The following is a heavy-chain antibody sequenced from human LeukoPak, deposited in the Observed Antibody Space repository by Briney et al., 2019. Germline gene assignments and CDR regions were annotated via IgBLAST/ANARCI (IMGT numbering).Heavy chain of an antibody. Sequence: SETLSLTCTVSSVSINNYYWSWIRQPPGKGLEWIGYILSSGSTNYNPSVKSRVTISVDTSKNQFSLKLSSVTAADTAVYYCARTNQISETAFDIWGQGTMVIVSS. V-gene: IGHV4-59*01. CDR3: ARTNQISETAFDI. J-gene: IGHJ3*02. CDR2: ILSSGST. CDR1: SVSINNYY. D-gene: IGHD1-14*01.